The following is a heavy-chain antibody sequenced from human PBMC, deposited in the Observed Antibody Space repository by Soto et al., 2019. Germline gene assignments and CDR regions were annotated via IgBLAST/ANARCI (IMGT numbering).Heavy chain of an antibody. V-gene: IGHV1-8*01. Sequence: ASVKVSCQASGYTFTSHDINWVRQATGQGLEWMGWMTPNSGNTGYAQKFQGRVTLPRNTSISPAYMALSSLRSEDTAVYYCARDGGSSENHYYYYYGMDVWGQGTTVAVSS. CDR2: MTPNSGNT. J-gene: IGHJ6*02. D-gene: IGHD6-6*01. CDR1: GYTFTSHD. CDR3: ARDGGSSENHYYYYYGMDV.